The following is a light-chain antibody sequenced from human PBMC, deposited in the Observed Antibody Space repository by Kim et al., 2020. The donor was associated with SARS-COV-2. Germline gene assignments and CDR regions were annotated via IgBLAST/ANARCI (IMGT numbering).Light chain of an antibody. CDR1: NSDVGNYYS. V-gene: IGLV2-8*01. J-gene: IGLJ1*01. CDR3: SSYAGSRTYV. CDR2: EVA. Sequence: QSALTQPPSASGSPGQSVTVSCTGTNSDVGNYYSVSWYQHHPGKAPKLMIYEVAKRSSGVPDRFSGSKSGKTASLTISGLQAEDEADYYCSSYAGSRTYVFGTGTKVTVL.